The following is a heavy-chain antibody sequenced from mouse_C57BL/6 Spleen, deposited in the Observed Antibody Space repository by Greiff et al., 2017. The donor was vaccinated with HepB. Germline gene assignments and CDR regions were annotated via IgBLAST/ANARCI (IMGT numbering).Heavy chain of an antibody. CDR3: ARRDYDDYAMDY. J-gene: IGHJ4*01. CDR2: INYDGSST. Sequence: EVKLVESEGGLVQPGSSMKLSCTASGFTFSDYYMAWVRQVPEKGLEWVANINYDGSSTYYLDSLKSRFIISRDNAKNILYLQMSSLKSEDTATYYCARRDYDDYAMDYWGQGTSVTVSS. CDR1: GFTFSDYY. V-gene: IGHV5-16*02. D-gene: IGHD2-4*01.